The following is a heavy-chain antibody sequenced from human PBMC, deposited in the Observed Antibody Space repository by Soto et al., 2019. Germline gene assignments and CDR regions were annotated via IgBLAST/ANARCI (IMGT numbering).Heavy chain of an antibody. CDR1: GGTFSSYA. CDR3: ARDWVSTVVTLLTRYYYGMDV. J-gene: IGHJ6*02. CDR2: IIPIFGTA. Sequence: GASVKVSYKASGGTFSSYAISWVRQAPGQGLEWMGGIIPIFGTANYAQKLQGRVTITADESTSTAYMELSSLRSKDTAVYYCARDWVSTVVTLLTRYYYGMDVWGQGTTVTVSS. D-gene: IGHD4-17*01. V-gene: IGHV1-69*13.